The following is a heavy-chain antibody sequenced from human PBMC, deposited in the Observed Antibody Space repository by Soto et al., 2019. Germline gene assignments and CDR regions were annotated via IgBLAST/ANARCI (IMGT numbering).Heavy chain of an antibody. V-gene: IGHV4-31*03. CDR3: ARGAWGDYYDSSGPTYFDY. CDR2: IYYSGST. D-gene: IGHD3-22*01. J-gene: IGHJ4*02. CDR1: GGSISSGGYY. Sequence: QVQLQESGPGLVKPSQTLSLTCTVSGGSISSGGYYWSWIRQHPGKGLEWIGYIYYSGSTYYNPSLKSRVTISVDTSKNQFSLKLSFVTAADTAVYYCARGAWGDYYDSSGPTYFDYWGQGTLVTVSS.